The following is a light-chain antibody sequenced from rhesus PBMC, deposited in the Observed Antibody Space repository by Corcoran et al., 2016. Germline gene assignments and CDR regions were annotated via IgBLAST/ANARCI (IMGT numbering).Light chain of an antibody. CDR2: KAS. CDR1: QGIRNN. J-gene: IGKJ4*01. V-gene: IGKV1-25*01. Sequence: DIQMTQSPSSLSASVGDRVTITCQARQGIRNNLAWYQQTPGKDPKLLIYKASTLKSGVPSRFSGSGSGTAFPLTISSLRPEYYATKFCQHCYGTPLTFGEGAKVELK. CDR3: QHCYGTPLT.